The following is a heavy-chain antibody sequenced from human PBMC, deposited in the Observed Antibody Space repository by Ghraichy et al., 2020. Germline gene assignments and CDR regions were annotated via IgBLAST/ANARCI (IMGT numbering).Heavy chain of an antibody. V-gene: IGHV1-8*02. Sequence: ASVKVSCKTSGYTFTTYHINWVRQAPGQGPEWMGWMNPNSGNKGYAQKFRGRVTMTRNTSISTAYMELSSLRSEDTAVYYCATDNGNKISSARYCYGLDVWGQGTTVTV. D-gene: IGHD1/OR15-1a*01. J-gene: IGHJ6*02. CDR1: GYTFTTYH. CDR3: ATDNGNKISSARYCYGLDV. CDR2: MNPNSGNK.